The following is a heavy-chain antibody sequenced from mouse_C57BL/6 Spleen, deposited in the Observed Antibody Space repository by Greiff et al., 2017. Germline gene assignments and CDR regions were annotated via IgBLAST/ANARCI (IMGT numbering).Heavy chain of an antibody. D-gene: IGHD1-1*01. V-gene: IGHV1-9*01. Sequence: QVQLQQSGAELMKPGASVKLSCKATGYTFTGYWIEWVKQRPGHGLEWIGAIFPGSGSTNYNENVKGKATFTADTASNTAYMQLSSLTTEDSAIYDCARARCSSPLAYWGQGTLVTVSA. CDR2: IFPGSGST. CDR1: GYTFTGYW. J-gene: IGHJ3*01. CDR3: ARARCSSPLAY.